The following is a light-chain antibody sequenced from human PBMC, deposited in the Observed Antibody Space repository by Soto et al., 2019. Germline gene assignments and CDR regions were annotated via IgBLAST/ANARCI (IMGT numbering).Light chain of an antibody. Sequence: EIVLTQSPGTLSLSPGERATLSCRASQTITTLAWYQRKPGQAPRLLIYRVSSRATGVPDRFSGSGSGTDYTLTISRLEPEDFAVYYCQQYGNLPLTFGGGTNVEIK. J-gene: IGKJ4*01. CDR2: RVS. CDR3: QQYGNLPLT. V-gene: IGKV3-20*01. CDR1: QTITT.